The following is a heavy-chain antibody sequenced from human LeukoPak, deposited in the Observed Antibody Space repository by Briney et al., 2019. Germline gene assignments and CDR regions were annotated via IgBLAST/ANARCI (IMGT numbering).Heavy chain of an antibody. CDR2: INSDGSSA. CDR3: ANGKRSSSWYVEVFDY. D-gene: IGHD6-13*01. Sequence: PGGSLRLSCAASGFTFSSYWMHWVRQAPGKGLVWVSRINSDGSSASYADSVKGRFTISRDNAKNTLYLQMNSLRAEDTAVYYCANGKRSSSWYVEVFDYWGQGTLVTVSS. J-gene: IGHJ4*02. CDR1: GFTFSSYW. V-gene: IGHV3-74*01.